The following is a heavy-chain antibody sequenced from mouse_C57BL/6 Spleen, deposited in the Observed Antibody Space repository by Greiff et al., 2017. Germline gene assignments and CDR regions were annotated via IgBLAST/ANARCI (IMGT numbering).Heavy chain of an antibody. CDR2: IDPSDSYT. J-gene: IGHJ4*01. V-gene: IGHV1-59*01. CDR3: ARSRGGYYYGSSSYYYAMDY. D-gene: IGHD1-1*01. Sequence: QVQLKQPGAELVRPGTSVKLSCKASGYTFTSYWMHWVKQRPGQGLEWIGVIDPSDSYTNYNQKFKGKATLTVDTSSSTAYMQLSSLTSEDSAVYYCARSRGGYYYGSSSYYYAMDYWGQGTSVTVSA. CDR1: GYTFTSYW.